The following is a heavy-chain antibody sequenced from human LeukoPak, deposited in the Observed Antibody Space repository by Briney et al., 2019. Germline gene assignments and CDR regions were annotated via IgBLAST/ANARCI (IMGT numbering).Heavy chain of an antibody. Sequence: ASVPDSFLACGCTYPGHYMHGVRQPAGKELAGVGRRNANSGASNYAQKIQGRVTMTRDTSISTAYMNQSMLRADDTAVYYCTREDIRGPSEYFQHWGQGTLVTVSS. CDR1: GCTYPGHY. J-gene: IGHJ1*01. D-gene: IGHD2-15*01. CDR2: RNANSGAS. V-gene: IGHV1-2*02. CDR3: TREDIRGPSEYFQH.